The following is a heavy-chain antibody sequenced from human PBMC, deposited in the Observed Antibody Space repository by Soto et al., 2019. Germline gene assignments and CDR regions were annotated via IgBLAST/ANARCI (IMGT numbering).Heavy chain of an antibody. V-gene: IGHV4-30-2*01. J-gene: IGHJ6*02. CDR2: IYHSGST. CDR1: GCSISSGGYS. Sequence: QLQLQESGSGLVKPSQTLSLTCAVSGCSISSGGYSWSWIRQPPGKGMEWIGYIYHSGSTYYNPFLNSRVTNSVDRTKDKFSRRVCGVAVADTAGYFCAGAWVVGPTASSGMDVWGQGTTVTVSS. D-gene: IGHD2-21*01. CDR3: AGAWVVGPTASSGMDV.